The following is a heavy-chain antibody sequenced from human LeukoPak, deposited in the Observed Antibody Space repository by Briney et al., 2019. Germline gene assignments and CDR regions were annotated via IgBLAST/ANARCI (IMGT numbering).Heavy chain of an antibody. CDR2: IYYSGST. J-gene: IGHJ5*02. Sequence: PSETLSLTCTVSGGSISSYYWSWIQQPPGKGLEWIGYIYYSGSTNYKPSLKSRVTISVDTSKNQFSLKLSSVTAADTAVYYCARGGYYGSGNDFRFDPWGQGTLVTVSS. CDR3: ARGGYYGSGNDFRFDP. CDR1: GGSISSYY. D-gene: IGHD3-10*01. V-gene: IGHV4-59*01.